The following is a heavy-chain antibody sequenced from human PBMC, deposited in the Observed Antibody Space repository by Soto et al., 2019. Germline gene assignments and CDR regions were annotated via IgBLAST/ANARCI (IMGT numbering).Heavy chain of an antibody. Sequence: SETLSLTCAVSGGSISSSNWCSWVRQPPGKGLEWIGEIYHSGSTNYNPSLKSRVTISVDKSKNQFSLKLSSVTAADTAVYYCARFRRGSYYYYGMDVWGQATTVTVSS. V-gene: IGHV4-4*02. CDR1: GGSISSSNW. CDR2: IYHSGST. CDR3: ARFRRGSYYYYGMDV. D-gene: IGHD3-16*01. J-gene: IGHJ6*02.